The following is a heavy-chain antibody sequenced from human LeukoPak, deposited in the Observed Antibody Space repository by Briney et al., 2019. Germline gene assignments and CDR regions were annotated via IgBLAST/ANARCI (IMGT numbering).Heavy chain of an antibody. Sequence: GGSLTPSCAASGLSFSNAWMSWVREAPGKGLERVGRTKSKTDGATTDYAAPVKGRFTISTDDSQNTLYLQMNSLKTEDTAVYYCTTFESWGQGTLVTVSS. CDR2: TKSKTDGATT. J-gene: IGHJ4*02. CDR1: GLSFSNAW. CDR3: TTFES. V-gene: IGHV3-15*05.